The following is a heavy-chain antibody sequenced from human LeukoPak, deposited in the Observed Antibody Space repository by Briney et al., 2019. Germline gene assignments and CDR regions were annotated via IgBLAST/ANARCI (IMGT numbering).Heavy chain of an antibody. CDR2: ISPSGGST. CDR1: GYTFTSNY. V-gene: IGHV1-46*01. CDR3: ARFGAYCTNGVCYYYYYMDV. Sequence: ASVKVSCKAFGYTFTSNYMHWVRQAPGQGPEWMGVISPSGGSTTYAQKFQGRVTLTRDMSTSTDYLELSSLRSDDTAVYYCARFGAYCTNGVCYYYYYMDVWGKGTTVTVSS. D-gene: IGHD2-8*01. J-gene: IGHJ6*03.